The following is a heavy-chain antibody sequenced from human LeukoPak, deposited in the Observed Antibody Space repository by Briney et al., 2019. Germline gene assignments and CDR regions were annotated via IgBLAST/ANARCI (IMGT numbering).Heavy chain of an antibody. CDR1: GGSFSGYY. Sequence: SETLSLTCAVYGGSFSGYYWSWIRQPPGKGLEWIGEINHSGSTNHNPSLKSRVTISVDTSKNQFSLKLSSVTAADTAVYYCARSGKIIVGATNDWFDPWGQGTLVTVSS. V-gene: IGHV4-34*01. J-gene: IGHJ5*02. D-gene: IGHD1-26*01. CDR3: ARSGKIIVGATNDWFDP. CDR2: INHSGST.